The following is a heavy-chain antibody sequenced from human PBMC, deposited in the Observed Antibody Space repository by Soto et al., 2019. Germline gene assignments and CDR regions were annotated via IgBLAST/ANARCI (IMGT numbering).Heavy chain of an antibody. CDR2: INHSGST. V-gene: IGHV4-34*01. CDR3: ASGYSSSSLRENYFDY. CDR1: GGSFSGYY. D-gene: IGHD6-6*01. J-gene: IGHJ4*02. Sequence: PLSLTCAVYGGSFSGYYWSWIRQPPGKGLEWIGEINHSGSTNYNPSLKSRVTISVDTSKNQFSLKLSSVTAADTAVYYCASGYSSSSLRENYFDYWGQGTLVTVSS.